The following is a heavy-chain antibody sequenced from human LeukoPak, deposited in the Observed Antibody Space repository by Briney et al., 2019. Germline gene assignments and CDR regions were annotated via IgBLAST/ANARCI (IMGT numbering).Heavy chain of an antibody. D-gene: IGHD3-9*01. J-gene: IGHJ4*02. CDR1: GDSISNNHW. Sequence: PSETLSLTCAVSGDSISNNHWWSWVRQPPRKGLEWIGEIDHGGSTNFNPSLKSRVTMSVDRSNNQFSLRLTSVTAADTAVYYCARHVWLQPFDYWGQGTLVTVSS. V-gene: IGHV4-4*02. CDR3: ARHVWLQPFDY. CDR2: IDHGGST.